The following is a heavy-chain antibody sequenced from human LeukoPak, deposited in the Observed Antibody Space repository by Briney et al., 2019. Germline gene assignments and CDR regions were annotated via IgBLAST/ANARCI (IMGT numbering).Heavy chain of an antibody. J-gene: IGHJ1*01. CDR2: ISGSGGST. D-gene: IGHD6-13*01. V-gene: IGHV3-23*01. CDR3: ARAGPYSSSWGEYFQH. CDR1: GFTFSSYA. Sequence: GGSLRLSCAASGFTFSSYAMSWVRQAPGKGLEWVSTISGSGGSTYYADSVKGRFTISRDNSKNTLYLQMNSLRAEDTAVYYCARAGPYSSSWGEYFQHWGQGTLVTVSS.